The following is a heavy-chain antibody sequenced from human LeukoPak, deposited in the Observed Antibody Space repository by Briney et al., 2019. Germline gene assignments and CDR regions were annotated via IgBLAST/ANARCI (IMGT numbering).Heavy chain of an antibody. CDR2: ISYDGSNK. J-gene: IGHJ3*02. CDR3: ASLGDPGHDAFDI. V-gene: IGHV3-30*03. Sequence: GGSLRLSCAASGFTFDDYGMSWVRQGPGKGLEWVAVISYDGSNKYYADSVKGRFTISRDNSKNTLYLQMNSLRAEDTAVYYCASLGDPGHDAFDIWGQGTMVTVSS. D-gene: IGHD3-10*01. CDR1: GFTFDDYG.